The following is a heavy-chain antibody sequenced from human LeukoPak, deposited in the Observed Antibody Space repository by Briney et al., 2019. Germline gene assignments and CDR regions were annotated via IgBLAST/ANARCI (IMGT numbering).Heavy chain of an antibody. Sequence: SQTLSLTCAISGDSVSTNSATWTWLRQSPSRGLEWLGRTYYRSKWSNDYAVSMKSRITINPDTSKNQFSLQLNSVTPEDTAVYYCARLVGASWFDSWGQGTLVTVSS. J-gene: IGHJ5*01. V-gene: IGHV6-1*01. D-gene: IGHD1-26*01. CDR1: GDSVSTNSAT. CDR3: ARLVGASWFDS. CDR2: TYYRSKWSN.